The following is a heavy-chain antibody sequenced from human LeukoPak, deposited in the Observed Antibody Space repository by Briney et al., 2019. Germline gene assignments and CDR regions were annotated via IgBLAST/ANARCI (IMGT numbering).Heavy chain of an antibody. CDR1: GGPLDSFY. Sequence: KPSETLSLTCSLSGGPLDSFYWTWIRQPPGKGLEWIGYIYHSGITNYNPSLKSRVTISIDKSKSQFSLKLSSVTAADTAVYYCASAVAGIRDWGQGTLVTVSS. V-gene: IGHV4-59*01. J-gene: IGHJ4*02. CDR2: IYHSGIT. D-gene: IGHD6-19*01. CDR3: ASAVAGIRD.